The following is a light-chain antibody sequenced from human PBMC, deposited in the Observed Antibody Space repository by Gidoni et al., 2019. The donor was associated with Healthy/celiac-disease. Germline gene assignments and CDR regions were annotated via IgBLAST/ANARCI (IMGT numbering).Light chain of an antibody. CDR2: AAS. CDR3: QQSYSTPLT. Sequence: DIQMTQSPSSLSASVGDRVTITCRASQSISSYLTWYQQKPGKAPKLLIYAASSLQSRVPSSFSGSGSGTDFTLTISSLQPEDFATYYCQQSYSTPLTFGGGTKVEIK. J-gene: IGKJ4*01. V-gene: IGKV1-39*01. CDR1: QSISSY.